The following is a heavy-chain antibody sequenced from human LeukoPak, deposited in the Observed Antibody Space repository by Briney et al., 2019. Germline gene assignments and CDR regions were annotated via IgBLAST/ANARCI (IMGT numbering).Heavy chain of an antibody. CDR2: IRYDGSNK. CDR1: GFTFSSYG. J-gene: IGHJ1*01. Sequence: PGGSLRLSCAASGFTFSSYGMHWVRQAPGKGLEWVAFIRYDGSNKYYADSVKGRFTISRDNSKNTLYLQMNSLRAEDTAVYYCAKDGGLAVAGIFQHWGQGTLVTVSS. V-gene: IGHV3-30*02. CDR3: AKDGGLAVAGIFQH. D-gene: IGHD6-19*01.